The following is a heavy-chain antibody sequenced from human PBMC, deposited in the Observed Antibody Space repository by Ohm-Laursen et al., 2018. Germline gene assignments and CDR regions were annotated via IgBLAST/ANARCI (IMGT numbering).Heavy chain of an antibody. CDR3: ARDPTYPYYYDSSGYPQSNWFDP. CDR1: GGSISSYY. J-gene: IGHJ5*02. V-gene: IGHV4-4*07. D-gene: IGHD3-22*01. CDR2: IYTSGST. Sequence: SQTLSLTCTVSGGSISSYYWSWIRQPAGKGLEWIGRIYTSGSTNYNPSLKSRVTMSVDTSKNQFSLKLSSVTAADTAVYYCARDPTYPYYYDSSGYPQSNWFDPWGQGTLVTVSS.